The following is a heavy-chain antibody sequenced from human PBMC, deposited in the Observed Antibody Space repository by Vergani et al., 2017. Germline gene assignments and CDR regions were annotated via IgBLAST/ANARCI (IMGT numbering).Heavy chain of an antibody. Sequence: EVQLVQSGAEVKKPGATVKISCTVSGYTFTDYYMHWVQQAPGKGVEWMGLVDPEDGETIYAEKFQGRVTMTRDTSTSTVYMELSSLRSEDTAVYYCTRGWDYDSIACWAYWGQGTLVTVSS. V-gene: IGHV1-69-2*01. J-gene: IGHJ4*02. D-gene: IGHD3-22*01. CDR1: GYTFTDYY. CDR2: VDPEDGET. CDR3: TRGWDYDSIACWAY.